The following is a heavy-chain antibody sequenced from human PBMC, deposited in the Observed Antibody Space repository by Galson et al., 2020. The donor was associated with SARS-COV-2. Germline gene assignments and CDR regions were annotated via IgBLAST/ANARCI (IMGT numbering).Heavy chain of an antibody. CDR3: ARADGSYDISGYYPWGLDY. V-gene: IGHV1-3*01. D-gene: IGHD3-22*01. J-gene: IGHJ4*02. CDR1: GYTFRNYA. CDR2: ITAVNGDT. Sequence: ASVKVSCKASGYTFRNYAIHWVRQAPGQRLEWMGWITAVNGDTQYSEMFQGRVTIIRDTSATTAYMELSSLRSEDTAVYYCARADGSYDISGYYPWGLDYWGQGTLVTVSS.